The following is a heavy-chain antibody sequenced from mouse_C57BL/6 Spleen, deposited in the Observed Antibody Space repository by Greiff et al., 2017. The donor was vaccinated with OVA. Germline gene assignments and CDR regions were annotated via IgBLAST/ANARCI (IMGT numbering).Heavy chain of an antibody. Sequence: QVQLQQSGAELVKPGASVKMSCKASGYTFTSYWITWVKQRPGQGLEWIGDIYPGSGSTNYNEKFKSKATLTVDTSSSTAYMQLSSLTSEDSAVDYCARRGYGSSLDYWGQGTTLTVSS. J-gene: IGHJ2*01. CDR1: GYTFTSYW. D-gene: IGHD1-1*01. CDR2: IYPGSGST. CDR3: ARRGYGSSLDY. V-gene: IGHV1-55*01.